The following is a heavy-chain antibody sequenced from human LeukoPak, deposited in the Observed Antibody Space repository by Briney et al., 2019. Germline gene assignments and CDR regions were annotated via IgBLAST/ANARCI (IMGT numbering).Heavy chain of an antibody. CDR2: IIPIFGIA. CDR1: GGTFSSYA. CDR3: ARGGGILTGYYYFFDY. V-gene: IGHV1-69*04. J-gene: IGHJ4*02. D-gene: IGHD3-9*01. Sequence: SVKVTCKASGGTFSSYAFSWVRQAPGQGLEWMGRIIPIFGIANYAQKFQGRVTITADKSTSTAYMELSSLRSEDTAVYYCARGGGILTGYYYFFDYWGQGTLVTVSS.